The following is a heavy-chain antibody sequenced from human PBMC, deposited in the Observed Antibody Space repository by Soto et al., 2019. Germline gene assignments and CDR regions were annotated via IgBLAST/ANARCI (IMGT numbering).Heavy chain of an antibody. CDR3: ARVVVVVAATNWFDP. Sequence: SETLSLTCTVSGGSISSGGYYWSWIRQHPGKGLEWIGYIYYSGSTYYNPSLKSRVTISVDTSKNQFSLKLSSVTAADTAVYYCARVVVVVAATNWFDPWGQGTLVTVSS. D-gene: IGHD2-15*01. V-gene: IGHV4-31*03. CDR2: IYYSGST. J-gene: IGHJ5*02. CDR1: GGSISSGGYY.